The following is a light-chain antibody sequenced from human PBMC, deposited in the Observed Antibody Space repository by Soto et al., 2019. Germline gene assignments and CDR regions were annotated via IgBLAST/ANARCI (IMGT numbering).Light chain of an antibody. CDR2: GGS. V-gene: IGKV3-20*01. J-gene: IGKJ3*01. CDR3: QRYGASPFT. CDR1: RNVYINA. Sequence: VVLTQSPATLYLSPGEPATLSCRASRNVYINALAWYQQKPGRTPTLLIYGGSARATGIPDRFSANGSGTDFHLTISRVEPEDLAVYAVQRYGASPFTCGPGTRV.